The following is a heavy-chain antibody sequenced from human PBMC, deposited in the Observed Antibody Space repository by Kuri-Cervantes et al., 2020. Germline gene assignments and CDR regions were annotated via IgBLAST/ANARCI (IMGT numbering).Heavy chain of an antibody. V-gene: IGHV1-24*01. D-gene: IGHD6-25*01. Sequence: ASVKVSCKVSGYTLTELSMHWVRQAPGKGLEWMGGFDPEDGETIYAQKFQGRVTMTEDTSTDTAYMELSSLRAEDTAVYYCARAAAVFRTPRFDYWGQGTLITVSS. CDR2: FDPEDGET. CDR1: GYTLTELS. CDR3: ARAAAVFRTPRFDY. J-gene: IGHJ4*02.